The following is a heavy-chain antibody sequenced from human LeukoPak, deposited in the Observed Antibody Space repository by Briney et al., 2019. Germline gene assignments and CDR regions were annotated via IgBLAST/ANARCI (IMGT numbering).Heavy chain of an antibody. D-gene: IGHD6-13*01. Sequence: SVKVSCKASGYTFTAYYLHWVRQAPGQGLEWMGYIYPKSSDTNYAQNFQGRVTMTMDTSISTVYMELSRLTSDDTAVYYCARDEAAAKTNALDVWGQGTKVTVSS. V-gene: IGHV1-2*02. CDR3: ARDEAAAKTNALDV. CDR2: IYPKSSDT. CDR1: GYTFTAYY. J-gene: IGHJ3*01.